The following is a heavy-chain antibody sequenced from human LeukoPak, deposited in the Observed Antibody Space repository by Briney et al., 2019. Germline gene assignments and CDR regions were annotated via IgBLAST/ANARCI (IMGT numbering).Heavy chain of an antibody. J-gene: IGHJ4*02. Sequence: SGGSLRLSCAASGFTFSSYSMNWVRQAPGKGLEWVSSISSSSSYIYYADSVKGRFTISRDNAKNSLYLQMNSLRAEDTAVYYCARDSDTDLYFDYWGQGTLVTVSS. V-gene: IGHV3-21*01. D-gene: IGHD5-18*01. CDR2: ISSSSSYI. CDR1: GFTFSSYS. CDR3: ARDSDTDLYFDY.